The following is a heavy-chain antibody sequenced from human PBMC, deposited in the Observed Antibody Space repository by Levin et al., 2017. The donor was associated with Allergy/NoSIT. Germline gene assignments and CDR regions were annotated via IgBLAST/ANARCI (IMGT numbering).Heavy chain of an antibody. CDR1: GYTLTGHN. Sequence: ASVKVSCRASGYTLTGHNMHWVRQAPGQGLEWMGRINPITGGTNLAQKFQGRVTLTRVTSISTAYMELSSLRSDDTAIHYCASDQTQPWVSGTTYERDLDAFDIWGQGTMVTVSS. CDR3: ASDQTQPWVSGTTYERDLDAFDI. CDR2: INPITGGT. D-gene: IGHD2/OR15-2a*01. V-gene: IGHV1-2*06. J-gene: IGHJ3*02.